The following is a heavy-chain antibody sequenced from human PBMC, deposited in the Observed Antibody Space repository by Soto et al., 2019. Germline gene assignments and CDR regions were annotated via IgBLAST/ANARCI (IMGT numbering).Heavy chain of an antibody. CDR3: ASSPIANWGSKGDYYFYYMDV. CDR2: ISSSSSTI. CDR1: GFTFSSYS. V-gene: IGHV3-48*02. J-gene: IGHJ6*03. Sequence: GGYLRLSCAASGFTFSSYSMNWVRQAPGKGLEWVSYISSSSSTIYYADSVKGLFTISRDNAKNQLYRQMNSLRDEDTAVYSCASSPIANWGSKGDYYFYYMDVWGKGTTVTVSS. D-gene: IGHD7-27*01.